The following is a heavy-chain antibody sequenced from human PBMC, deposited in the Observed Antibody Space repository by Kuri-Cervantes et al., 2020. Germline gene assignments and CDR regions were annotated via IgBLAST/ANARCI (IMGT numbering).Heavy chain of an antibody. J-gene: IGHJ4*02. V-gene: IGHV3-23*01. CDR3: AKGSSGSYWTVDS. Sequence: GGSLRLSCAGSGFTFSTYAMNWVRQAPGKGLEWVSGIDISGGGTYYADSVRGRFTISRDNSKGTFYLQMNNLRGEDTAVYYCAKGSSGSYWTVDSWGQGTLVTVSS. D-gene: IGHD1-26*01. CDR2: IDISGGGT. CDR1: GFTFSTYA.